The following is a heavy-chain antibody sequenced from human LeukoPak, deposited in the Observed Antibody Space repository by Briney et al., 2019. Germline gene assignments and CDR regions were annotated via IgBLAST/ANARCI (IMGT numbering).Heavy chain of an antibody. J-gene: IGHJ6*03. CDR2: MNSNSGNT. Sequence: ASVKVSCKASGYTFTSYDINWVRQAPGQGLEWVGWMNSNSGNTGSAQKVQGRVTITMNISMSTAYMELSSLTSEDTAVYYCARIFYRRSDYHYYYMDVWGEGTTVTVSS. CDR3: ARIFYRRSDYHYYYMDV. CDR1: GYTFTSYD. D-gene: IGHD3-16*02. V-gene: IGHV1-8*01.